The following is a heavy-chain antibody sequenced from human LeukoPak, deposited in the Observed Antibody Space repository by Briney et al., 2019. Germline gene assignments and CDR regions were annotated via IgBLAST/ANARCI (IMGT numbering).Heavy chain of an antibody. CDR2: IYYSGST. V-gene: IGHV4-39*01. J-gene: IGHJ4*02. D-gene: IGHD3-9*01. Sequence: SETLSLTCTVSGGSISSSSYYWGWIRQPPGKGLEWIGSIYYSGSTYYNPSLKSRVTISVHPSKDQFSLKLGSVTAADTAVYYCARLHYDILTGYYVDYWGQGTLDTVSS. CDR3: ARLHYDILTGYYVDY. CDR1: GGSISSSSYY.